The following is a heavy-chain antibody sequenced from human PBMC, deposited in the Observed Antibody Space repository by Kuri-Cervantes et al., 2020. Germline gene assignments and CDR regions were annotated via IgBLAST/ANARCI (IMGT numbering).Heavy chain of an antibody. J-gene: IGHJ4*02. Sequence: ASVNVSCKASGGTFGSYAISWVRQAPGQGLEWMGGFDPEDGETIYAQKFQGRDTMTEDTSTDTAYMELSSLRSEDTAVYYCATLGWLREDLDFDYWGQGTLVTVSS. D-gene: IGHD5-12*01. CDR3: ATLGWLREDLDFDY. CDR2: FDPEDGET. CDR1: GGTFGSYA. V-gene: IGHV1-24*01.